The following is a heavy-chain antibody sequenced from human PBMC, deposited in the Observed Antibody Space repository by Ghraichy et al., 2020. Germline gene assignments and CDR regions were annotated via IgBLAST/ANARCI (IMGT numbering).Heavy chain of an antibody. CDR1: GASISSYY. J-gene: IGHJ4*02. Sequence: SQTLSLTCTVSGASISSYYWTWIRQPPGKGLEWIGYIHHSGNINYNPSLKSRVTISVDTSRNQFFLKLSSVTAADTAVYYCARDRWVDFWGQGTLVTVSS. D-gene: IGHD1-26*01. V-gene: IGHV4-59*01. CDR3: ARDRWVDF. CDR2: IHHSGNI.